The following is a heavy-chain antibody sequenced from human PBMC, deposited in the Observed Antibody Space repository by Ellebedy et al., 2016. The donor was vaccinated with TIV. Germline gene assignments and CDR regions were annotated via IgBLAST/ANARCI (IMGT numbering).Heavy chain of an antibody. Sequence: GESLKISCAASGFTFSSYGMHWVRQAPGKGLEWVAVIWYDGSNKYYADSVKGRFTISRDNAKNSLYLQMNSLRDEDTAIYYCATSMGRGGDDYWGQGSLVTVSS. CDR2: IWYDGSNK. V-gene: IGHV3-33*03. D-gene: IGHD3-10*01. J-gene: IGHJ4*01. CDR3: ATSMGRGGDDY. CDR1: GFTFSSYG.